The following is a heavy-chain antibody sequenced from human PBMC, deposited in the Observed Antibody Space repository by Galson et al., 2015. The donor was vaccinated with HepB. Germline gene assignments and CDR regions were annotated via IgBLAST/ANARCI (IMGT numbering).Heavy chain of an antibody. CDR2: INPNSGGT. CDR3: ARGAYLYNWNGDDAFDI. D-gene: IGHD1-1*01. V-gene: IGHV1-2*06. Sequence: SVKVSCKASGYTFTGYYMHWVRQAPGQGLEWMGRINPNSGGTNYAQKFQGRVTMTRDTSTSTAYMELSRLRSDDTAVYYCARGAYLYNWNGDDAFDIWGQGTMVTVSS. CDR1: GYTFTGYY. J-gene: IGHJ3*02.